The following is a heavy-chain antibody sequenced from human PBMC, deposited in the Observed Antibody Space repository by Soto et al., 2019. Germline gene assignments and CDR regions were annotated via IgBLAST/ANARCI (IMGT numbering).Heavy chain of an antibody. CDR1: GGSISSSSYY. V-gene: IGHV4-39*07. D-gene: IGHD2-2*01. CDR2: IYYSGST. J-gene: IGHJ3*02. Sequence: SETLSLTCTVSGGSISSSSYYWGWIRQPPGKGLEWIGSIYYSGSTYYNPSLKSRVTISVDTSKNQFSLKLSSVTAADTAVYYCARDCLDWYQRGGAFDIWGQGTMVTVSS. CDR3: ARDCLDWYQRGGAFDI.